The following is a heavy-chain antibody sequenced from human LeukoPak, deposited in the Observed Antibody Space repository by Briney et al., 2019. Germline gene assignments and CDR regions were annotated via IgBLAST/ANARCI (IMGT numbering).Heavy chain of an antibody. J-gene: IGHJ4*02. Sequence: PSETLSLTCTVSGGSISSHYWSWLRQPPGKGLEWIGYIYYSGSANYNPSLKSRVTISVDTSKNQFSLKLSSVTAADTAVYYCARGSTQSPQYYFDYWGQGTLVTVSS. CDR3: ARGSTQSPQYYFDY. V-gene: IGHV4-59*11. D-gene: IGHD6-13*01. CDR2: IYYSGSA. CDR1: GGSISSHY.